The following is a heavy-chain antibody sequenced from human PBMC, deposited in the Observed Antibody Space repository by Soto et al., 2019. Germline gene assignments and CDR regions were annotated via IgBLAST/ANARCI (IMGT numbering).Heavy chain of an antibody. J-gene: IGHJ5*02. CDR3: ARGDGTGYNWFDP. V-gene: IGHV4-59*12. Sequence: QVQLQESGPGLVKPSETLSLTCTVSDGSISSYYWSWIRQPPGKGLEWIGYIYYSGSTNYSPSLKSRVTISVDTSKNQFSLKLSSVTAADTAVYYCARGDGTGYNWFDPWGQGTLVTVSS. CDR1: DGSISSYY. CDR2: IYYSGST.